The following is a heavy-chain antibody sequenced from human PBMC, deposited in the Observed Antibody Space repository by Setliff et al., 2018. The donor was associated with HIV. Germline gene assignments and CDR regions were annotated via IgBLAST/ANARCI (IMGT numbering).Heavy chain of an antibody. Sequence: ASVRVSCKALTFLVTGYNIHWVRLAPGHGPEWLGRINPNNGGTDYAQKFQGRVTMSLDTSTNTVYLELKGLTSDDTAVYYCAKPRIFDSFDVWGPGTVVTVSS. CDR2: INPNNGGT. J-gene: IGHJ3*01. D-gene: IGHD2-15*01. V-gene: IGHV1-2*06. CDR3: AKPRIFDSFDV. CDR1: TFLVTGYN.